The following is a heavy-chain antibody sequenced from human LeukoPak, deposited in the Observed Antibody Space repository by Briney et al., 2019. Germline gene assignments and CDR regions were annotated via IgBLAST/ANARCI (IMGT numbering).Heavy chain of an antibody. CDR2: VYTSGSS. V-gene: IGHV4-4*09. Sequence: SETLSLTCTVSGASISSFYWSWIRQPPGKGLEWIGYVYTSGSSNYSPSLLSRVTISVDTSKNQFSLKLNSVTAADTAVYYCARVDVVVPAAMRGYYYYYGMDVWGQGTTVTVSS. CDR1: GASISSFY. J-gene: IGHJ6*02. CDR3: ARVDVVVPAAMRGYYYYYGMDV. D-gene: IGHD2-2*01.